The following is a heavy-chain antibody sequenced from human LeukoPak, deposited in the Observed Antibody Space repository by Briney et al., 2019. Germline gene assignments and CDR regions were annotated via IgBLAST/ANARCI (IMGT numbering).Heavy chain of an antibody. V-gene: IGHV1-46*02. CDR3: AKSQGTGWPLRPDS. J-gene: IGHJ5*01. CDR2: INPSGGST. CDR1: GYTFNSYY. Sequence: GASVKVSCKASGYTFNSYYMHWVRQAPGQGLEWMGIINPSGGSTTYAQMFQGRVTMTRDTSTSTVYMELSSLRAEDTAVYSCAKSQGTGWPLRPDSWGHGTLVTVSS. D-gene: IGHD6-19*01.